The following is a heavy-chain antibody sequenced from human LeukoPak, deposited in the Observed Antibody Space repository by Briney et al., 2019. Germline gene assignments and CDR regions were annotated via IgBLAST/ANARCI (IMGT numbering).Heavy chain of an antibody. CDR1: GFTFSSYG. D-gene: IGHD4-17*01. Sequence: PGGSLRLSCAASGFTFSSYGMHWVRQAPGKGLDWVAFIWYDGSNIYYKDSVKGRFTISRDNSKNTLYLQMNSLRAEDTAVYYCARFKYGDYARGDYIEYWGQGTLVTVSS. CDR2: IWYDGSNI. CDR3: ARFKYGDYARGDYIEY. J-gene: IGHJ4*02. V-gene: IGHV3-33*01.